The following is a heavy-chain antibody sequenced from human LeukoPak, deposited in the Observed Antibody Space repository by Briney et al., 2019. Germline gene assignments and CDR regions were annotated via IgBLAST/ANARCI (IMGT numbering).Heavy chain of an antibody. J-gene: IGHJ4*02. D-gene: IGHD2-21*02. CDR1: GYTFTNYG. CDR3: GRVAYCGGDCHPYYFDY. Sequence: AASVKVSCTASGYTFTNYGISWVRQAPGQGLEWMGWISAYNGNTDYAQKLQGRVTMTTDTSTSTAYMELRSLRSDDTAVYYCGRVAYCGGDCHPYYFDYWGQGTLVTVSS. V-gene: IGHV1-18*01. CDR2: ISAYNGNT.